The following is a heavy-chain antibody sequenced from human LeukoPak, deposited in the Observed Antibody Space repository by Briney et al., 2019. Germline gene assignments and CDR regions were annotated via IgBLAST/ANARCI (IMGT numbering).Heavy chain of an antibody. CDR1: GYTFTGYY. CDR3: ARGPDYGDYIGY. J-gene: IGHJ4*02. D-gene: IGHD4-17*01. Sequence: ASVKVSCKASGYTFTGYYMHWVRQAPEQGLEWMGWINPSSGGTNYAQKFQGRVTMTRDTSISTAYMELSRLRSDDTAVYYCARGPDYGDYIGYWGQGTLVTVSS. CDR2: INPSSGGT. V-gene: IGHV1-2*02.